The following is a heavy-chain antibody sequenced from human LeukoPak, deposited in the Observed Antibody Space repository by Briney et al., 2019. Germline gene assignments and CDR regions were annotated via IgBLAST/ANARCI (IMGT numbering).Heavy chain of an antibody. J-gene: IGHJ4*02. CDR3: ARGDYGDYLGYFDF. V-gene: IGHV4-39*07. CDR2: IHYSGSP. Sequence: PSETLSLTCTVSGGSISSSRYYSGWIPPPPGKGLEWIGNIHYSGSPHYTPSLKSRVTISVDTSKNQFSMKLTSVTAADAAVYYCARGDYGDYLGYFDFWGQGTLVTVSS. D-gene: IGHD4-17*01. CDR1: GGSISSSRYY.